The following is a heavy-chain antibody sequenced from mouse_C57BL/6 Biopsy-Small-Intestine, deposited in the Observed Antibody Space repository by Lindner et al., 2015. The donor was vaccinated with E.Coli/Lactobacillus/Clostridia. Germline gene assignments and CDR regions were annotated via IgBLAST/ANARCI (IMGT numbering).Heavy chain of an antibody. CDR3: AVNYDYVMDY. Sequence: VQLQESGAELVKPGASVKISCKASGYSFTGYNMNWVRQSHGESLEWIGDINPYFGGITYNQDFKGKATLTVDKSSSTAYMHLNSLISEDSAVYYCAVNYDYVMDYWGHGTSVTVSS. V-gene: IGHV1-39*01. CDR2: INPYFGGI. J-gene: IGHJ4*01. D-gene: IGHD2-1*01. CDR1: GYSFTGYN.